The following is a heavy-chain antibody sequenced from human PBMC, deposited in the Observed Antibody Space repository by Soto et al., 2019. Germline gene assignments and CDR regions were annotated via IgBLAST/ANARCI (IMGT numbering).Heavy chain of an antibody. V-gene: IGHV3-7*03. CDR3: ARDPRASIVLRYFDYGMDV. D-gene: IGHD3-9*01. J-gene: IGHJ6*02. Sequence: GGSLRLSCAASGFTFSSYWMSWVRQAPGKGLEWVANIKQDGSEKYYVDSVKGRFTTSRDNAKNSLYLQMNSLRAEDTAVYYCARDPRASIVLRYFDYGMDVWGPGTTATVSS. CDR2: IKQDGSEK. CDR1: GFTFSSYW.